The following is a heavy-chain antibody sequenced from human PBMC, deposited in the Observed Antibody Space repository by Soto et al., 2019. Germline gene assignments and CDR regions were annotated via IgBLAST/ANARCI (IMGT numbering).Heavy chain of an antibody. CDR1: GFTLNNYA. Sequence: GGSLRLSCAASGFTLNNYAMHWVRQAPGKGLEWVAVISYDGSNKYYADSVKGRFTISSDNSKNTLYLQMNSLRAEDTAVYYCARDPVAVAEGYFQHWGQGTLVTVSS. CDR2: ISYDGSNK. V-gene: IGHV3-30-3*01. J-gene: IGHJ1*01. CDR3: ARDPVAVAEGYFQH. D-gene: IGHD6-19*01.